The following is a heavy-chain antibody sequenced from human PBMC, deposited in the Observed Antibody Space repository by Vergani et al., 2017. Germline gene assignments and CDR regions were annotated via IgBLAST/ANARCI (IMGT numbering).Heavy chain of an antibody. Sequence: EVQLLESGGDLVQPGGSLRLSCAASGFTFNHYAMNWVRQAPGKGLEWVSGISGSGGSTYYAGSVKGRFTISRDSSKNTLYLQMNSLRAEDTAVYYCARDRKIAAAGTGWFDPWGQGTLVTVSS. J-gene: IGHJ5*02. CDR1: GFTFNHYA. CDR2: ISGSGGST. V-gene: IGHV3-23*01. CDR3: ARDRKIAAAGTGWFDP. D-gene: IGHD6-13*01.